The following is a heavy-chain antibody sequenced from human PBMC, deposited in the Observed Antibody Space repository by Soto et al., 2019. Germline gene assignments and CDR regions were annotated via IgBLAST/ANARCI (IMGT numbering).Heavy chain of an antibody. Sequence: HSETPSISCAVCGGSVCGYYWSGIRQQPGKGLEWIGEINHSGSTNYNPSLKSRVTISVDTSKNQFSLKLSSVTAADTAVYYCARSTSAAARPLVDYFDYWGQGTLVTVSS. D-gene: IGHD6-6*01. CDR1: GGSVCGYY. V-gene: IGHV4-34*01. CDR3: ARSTSAAARPLVDYFDY. CDR2: INHSGST. J-gene: IGHJ4*02.